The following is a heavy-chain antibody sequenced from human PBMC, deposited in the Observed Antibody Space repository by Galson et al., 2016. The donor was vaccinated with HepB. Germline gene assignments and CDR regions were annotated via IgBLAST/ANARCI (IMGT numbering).Heavy chain of an antibody. D-gene: IGHD3-16*01. CDR2: ISSSSSFI. V-gene: IGHV3-21*01. CDR1: GSSFYNYD. Sequence: SLRLSCAASGSSFYNYDMNWVRQAPGKGLEWVASISSSSSFIFYADSMKGRFTISRDNAKNSLYLEMNTLRLEDTAVYYCAKEGGAGLDSWGQGTLVTVSS. CDR3: AKEGGAGLDS. J-gene: IGHJ4*02.